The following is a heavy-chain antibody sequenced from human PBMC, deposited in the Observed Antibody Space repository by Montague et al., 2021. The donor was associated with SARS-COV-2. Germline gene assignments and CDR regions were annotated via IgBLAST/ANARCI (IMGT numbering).Heavy chain of an antibody. Sequence: SETLSLTCTVSGGSVSSISSHWGWIRQPPGKGLVYIGSFYYAGGSQYNPSLKSRVTISVDTSHDQFSLKMNSVTAAATAVFFCARLYGFSFYYWGQGTLVTVSS. CDR3: ARLYGFSFYY. V-gene: IGHV4-39*01. D-gene: IGHD4-17*01. CDR1: GGSVSSISSH. J-gene: IGHJ4*02. CDR2: FYYAGGS.